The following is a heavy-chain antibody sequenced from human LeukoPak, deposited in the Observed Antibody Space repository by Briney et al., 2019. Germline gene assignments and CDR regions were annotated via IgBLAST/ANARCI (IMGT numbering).Heavy chain of an antibody. D-gene: IGHD2-2*01. J-gene: IGHJ3*01. Sequence: GASVTVSCKPSGFTFTSHDNWVRQAAGQGLEWMGWMNPNSGATGYAQKFQGRVTMTRDTSITTVYMELSSLTSEDTAVYYCARDGRGAAAPDDAFDVWGQGTMVTVSS. CDR2: MNPNSGAT. CDR3: ARDGRGAAAPDDAFDV. V-gene: IGHV1-8*01. CDR1: GFTFTSH.